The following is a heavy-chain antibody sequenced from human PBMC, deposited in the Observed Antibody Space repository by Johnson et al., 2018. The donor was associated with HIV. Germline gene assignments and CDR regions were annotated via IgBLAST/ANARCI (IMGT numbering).Heavy chain of an antibody. CDR1: GFTFDDYA. V-gene: IGHV3-9*01. CDR3: ARDPTIAWDLKGDAFDI. D-gene: IGHD1-26*01. J-gene: IGHJ3*02. CDR2: ISWNSGSI. Sequence: VQLVESGGGLVQPGRSLRLSCAASGFTFDDYAMHWVRQAPGKGLEWVSGISWNSGSIGYVDSVKGRFTISRDNAKNSLYLQMNSLRAEDTALYYCARDPTIAWDLKGDAFDIWGQGTMVTVSS.